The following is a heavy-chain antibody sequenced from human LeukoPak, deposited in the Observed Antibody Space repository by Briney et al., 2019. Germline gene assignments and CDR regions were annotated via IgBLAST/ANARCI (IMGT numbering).Heavy chain of an antibody. CDR3: ARDPGGSLSNFDY. CDR2: ISWNSGSI. D-gene: IGHD1-26*01. CDR1: GFTFDDYA. Sequence: GGSLRLSCAASGFTFDDYAMHWVRQAPGKGLEWVSGISWNSGSIGYVDSVKGRFTISRDNAKNSLYLQMNSLRAEDTAVYYCARDPGGSLSNFDYWGQGTLVTVSS. V-gene: IGHV3-9*01. J-gene: IGHJ4*02.